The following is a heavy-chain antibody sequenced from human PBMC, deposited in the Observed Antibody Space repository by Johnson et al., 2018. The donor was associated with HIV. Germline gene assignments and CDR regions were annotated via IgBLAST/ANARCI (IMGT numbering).Heavy chain of an antibody. D-gene: IGHD3-22*01. CDR3: AREISRYYYDYAAFDL. V-gene: IGHV3-23*04. J-gene: IGHJ3*01. Sequence: QLVESGGGVVQPGRSLRLSCAASGFSFDSHAINWVRQAPGKGLQWVSAISYSGSSTYYADSVKGRFTISRDNSRSTVYLHMINLRADDTALYYCAREISRYYYDYAAFDLWGQGTTVTVSS. CDR1: GFSFDSHA. CDR2: ISYSGSST.